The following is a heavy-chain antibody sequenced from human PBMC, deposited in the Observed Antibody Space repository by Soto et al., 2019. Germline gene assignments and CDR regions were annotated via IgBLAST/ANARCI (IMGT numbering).Heavy chain of an antibody. D-gene: IGHD2-8*02. Sequence: HEHLVQSGAEVKRPGASLKVSCKASGYSFTGYYIHWVRQAPGQGLEWMGWINPDSGATNYAQNFQGGVTLTSDTSINTASMDLTSLTSDDTAVYYCARGDYGTGGYPFPYFDYWGQGTLVIVSS. CDR2: INPDSGAT. J-gene: IGHJ4*02. V-gene: IGHV1-2*02. CDR3: ARGDYGTGGYPFPYFDY. CDR1: GYSFTGYY.